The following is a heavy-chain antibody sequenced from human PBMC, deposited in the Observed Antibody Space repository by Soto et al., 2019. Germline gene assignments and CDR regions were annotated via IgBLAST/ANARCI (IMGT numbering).Heavy chain of an antibody. D-gene: IGHD2-2*01. CDR1: GFTFSSYA. Sequence: GGSLRLSCAASGFTFSSYAMSWVRQAPGKGLEWVSAISGSGGSTYYADSVKGRFTISRDNSKNTLYLQMNSLGAEETAVYYCAKDPVGCSSTSCPDHNWFDPWGQGTLVTVSS. J-gene: IGHJ5*02. CDR3: AKDPVGCSSTSCPDHNWFDP. V-gene: IGHV3-23*01. CDR2: ISGSGGST.